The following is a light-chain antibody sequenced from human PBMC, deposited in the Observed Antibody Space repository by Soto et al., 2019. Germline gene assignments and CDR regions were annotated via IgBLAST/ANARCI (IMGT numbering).Light chain of an antibody. Sequence: EIVMTQSPATLSVSPGERATLSCRASQSISSNLAWYQQKPGQAPRLLMFRTSSRATGFPARFSGSGSGTEFNLTISSLQSEDFAVYYCQQRSNWPPYTFGPGT. CDR1: QSISSN. CDR3: QQRSNWPPYT. CDR2: RTS. V-gene: IGKV3-15*01. J-gene: IGKJ2*01.